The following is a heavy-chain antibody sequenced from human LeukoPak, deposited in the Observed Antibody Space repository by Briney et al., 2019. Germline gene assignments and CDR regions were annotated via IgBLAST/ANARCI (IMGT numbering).Heavy chain of an antibody. CDR3: AADLPVVRDNYGMDV. CDR2: IVVGSGNT. D-gene: IGHD2-15*01. V-gene: IGHV1-58*01. Sequence: TSVKVSCKASGFTFTSSAVQWVRQARGQRLEWIGWIVVGSGNTNYAQKFQVRVTVTRDMSTSTAYMELSSLRSEDTAVYYCAADLPVVRDNYGMDVWGKGTTVTVSS. J-gene: IGHJ6*04. CDR1: GFTFTSSA.